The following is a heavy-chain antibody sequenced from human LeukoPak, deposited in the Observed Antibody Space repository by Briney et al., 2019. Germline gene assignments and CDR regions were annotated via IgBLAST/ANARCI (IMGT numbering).Heavy chain of an antibody. J-gene: IGHJ4*02. V-gene: IGHV4-30-2*01. CDR1: GGSISSGGYS. D-gene: IGHD2-2*01. CDR2: SYHSGST. CDR3: ARAEGYCSSTSCYFDY. Sequence: SQTLSLTCAVSGGSISSGGYSWSWIRQPPGKGLEWIGYSYHSGSTYYNPSLKSRVTISVDRSKNQFSLKLSSVTAADTAVYYCARAEGYCSSTSCYFDYWGQGTLVTVSS.